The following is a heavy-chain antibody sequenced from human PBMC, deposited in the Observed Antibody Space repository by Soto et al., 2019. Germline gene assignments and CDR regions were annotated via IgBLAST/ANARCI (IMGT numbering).Heavy chain of an antibody. J-gene: IGHJ6*02. Sequence: GGSLRLSCAASGFTFSNAWMSWVRQAPGKGLEWVGRIKSKTDGGTTDYAAPVKGRFTISRDDSKNTLYLQMNSLKTEDTAVYYCTTDLRLTIFGVAAYYYYGMDVWGQGTTVTVSS. CDR1: GFTFSNAW. CDR3: TTDLRLTIFGVAAYYYYGMDV. CDR2: IKSKTDGGTT. V-gene: IGHV3-15*01. D-gene: IGHD3-3*01.